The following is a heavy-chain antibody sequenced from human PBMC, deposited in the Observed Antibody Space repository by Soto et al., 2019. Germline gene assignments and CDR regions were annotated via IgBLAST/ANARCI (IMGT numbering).Heavy chain of an antibody. D-gene: IGHD5-18*01. V-gene: IGHV4-59*01. J-gene: IGHJ4*02. Sequence: SETLSLTCTVSGGSISSYYWSWIRQPPGKGLEWIGYIYYSGSTNYNPSLKSRVTISVDTSKNQFSLKLSSVTAADTAVYYCARQGGYSYGKLDYWGQGTLVTVSS. CDR1: GGSISSYY. CDR2: IYYSGST. CDR3: ARQGGYSYGKLDY.